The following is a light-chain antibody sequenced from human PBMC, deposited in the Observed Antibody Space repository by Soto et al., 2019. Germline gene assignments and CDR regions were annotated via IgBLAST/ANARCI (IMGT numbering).Light chain of an antibody. J-gene: IGKJ4*01. Sequence: EIVLTQSPGTLSLSPGERATLSCRASQTVSSNYLAWYQQKPGQAPRLLIYSASTRATVIPDRFSGSGSVTDFTLNISGLEPEHFAVCYSQQYGTSAHTFGCGNKVDSK. CDR3: QQYGTSAHT. V-gene: IGKV3-20*01. CDR2: SAS. CDR1: QTVSSNY.